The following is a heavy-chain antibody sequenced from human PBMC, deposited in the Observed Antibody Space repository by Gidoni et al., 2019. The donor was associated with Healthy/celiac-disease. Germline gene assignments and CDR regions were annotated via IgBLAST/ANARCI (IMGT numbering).Heavy chain of an antibody. Sequence: EVQLLESGGGLVQPGGSLTLSCAASGFTFCTHAMSWVRQPQGKGLEWVSAISGSGGSTYYADSVKGRFTISRDNSKNTLYLQRNSLRAEDTAVYYCAKDPPRHSYTTTAAVPAALIQADYWGQGTLVTVSS. D-gene: IGHD2-2*01. CDR3: AKDPPRHSYTTTAAVPAALIQADY. V-gene: IGHV3-23*01. CDR1: GFTFCTHA. J-gene: IGHJ4*02. CDR2: ISGSGGST.